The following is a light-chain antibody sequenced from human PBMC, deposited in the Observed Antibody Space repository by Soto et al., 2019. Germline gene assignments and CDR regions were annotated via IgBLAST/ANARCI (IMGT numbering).Light chain of an antibody. CDR3: QQRSNWPLT. CDR1: QTVNSY. V-gene: IGKV3-11*01. CDR2: DAS. Sequence: EIVLTQSPATLSLSPGERVTLSCRASQTVNSYLAWYQQRPGQAPRLLIYDASNRATGVPARFSGSGSGTDFTLTISSLEPEDFALYYCQQRSNWPLTFGGGTKVEIK. J-gene: IGKJ4*01.